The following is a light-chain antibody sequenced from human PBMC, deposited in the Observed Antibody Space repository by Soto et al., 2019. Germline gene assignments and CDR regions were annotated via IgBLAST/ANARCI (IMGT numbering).Light chain of an antibody. V-gene: IGLV1-44*01. CDR2: NSY. Sequence: QSVLTHPPSASGTPGQRVTISCSGSSSNIGSKTVNWYQQLPGTVPKLLIYNSYQRPSGVPDRFSGSKSGTSASLAISGLQSEDEADYYCAAWDASLNGYVFGAGT. CDR3: AAWDASLNGYV. CDR1: SSNIGSKT. J-gene: IGLJ1*01.